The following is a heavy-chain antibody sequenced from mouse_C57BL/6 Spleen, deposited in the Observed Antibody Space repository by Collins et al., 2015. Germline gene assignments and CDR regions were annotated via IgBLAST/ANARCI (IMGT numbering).Heavy chain of an antibody. CDR3: AGDGYYEFAY. J-gene: IGHJ3*01. Sequence: TFTSYWMHWAKQRPGQGLEWIGMIHPNSGSTNYNEKFKSKATLTVDKSSSTAYMQLSSLTSEDSAVYYCAGDGYYEFAYWGQGTLVTVSA. V-gene: IGHV1-64*01. D-gene: IGHD2-3*01. CDR1: TFTSYW. CDR2: IHPNSGST.